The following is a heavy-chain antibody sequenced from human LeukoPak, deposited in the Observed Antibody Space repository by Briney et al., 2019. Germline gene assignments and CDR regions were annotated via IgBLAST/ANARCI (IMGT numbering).Heavy chain of an antibody. Sequence: GGSLRLSCAASGFTFSNYGMTWVRQAPGKGLEWVSSISGSAATISYADSVKGRFTISRDNSKNTLSLQMNSLRAEDTAIYYCAKDRCSNGIGCYYYYMDVWGKGTTVTISS. CDR2: ISGSAATI. V-gene: IGHV3-23*01. D-gene: IGHD2-8*01. CDR1: GFTFSNYG. CDR3: AKDRCSNGIGCYYYYMDV. J-gene: IGHJ6*03.